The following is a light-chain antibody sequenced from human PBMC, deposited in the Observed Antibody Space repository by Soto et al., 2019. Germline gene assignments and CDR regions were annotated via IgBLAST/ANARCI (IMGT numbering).Light chain of an antibody. Sequence: GAPGQRVPISCTGGSSNIGAGYDVHWSQQLPGTAPKLLIYGNSNRPSGVPERFSGSKSGTSASLAITGLQAEDEADYYCQSYDGSLSYVFGTGTKVTVL. CDR3: QSYDGSLSYV. CDR1: SSNIGAGYD. J-gene: IGLJ1*01. V-gene: IGLV1-40*01. CDR2: GNS.